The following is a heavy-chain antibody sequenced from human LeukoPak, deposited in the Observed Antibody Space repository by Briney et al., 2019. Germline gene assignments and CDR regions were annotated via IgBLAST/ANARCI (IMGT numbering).Heavy chain of an antibody. CDR1: GYSISTGSY. J-gene: IGHJ4*02. D-gene: IGHD3-10*01. V-gene: IGHV4-38-2*02. Sequence: PSETLSLTCAVSGYSISTGSYWVWFRQPPGKGLEWFGSIYHSGTTYYNPSLKSRVTISVDTSKNQFSLILRSVTAPDTAVYYCARDLAYNYGLGDFDYWGQGTLVTVSS. CDR3: ARDLAYNYGLGDFDY. CDR2: IYHSGTT.